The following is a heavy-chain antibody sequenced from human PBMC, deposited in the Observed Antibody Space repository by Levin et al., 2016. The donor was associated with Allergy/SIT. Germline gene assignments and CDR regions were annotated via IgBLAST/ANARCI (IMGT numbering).Heavy chain of an antibody. V-gene: IGHV3-48*03. D-gene: IGHD3-3*01. J-gene: IGHJ6*02. CDR2: ISSSGSTI. CDR3: ARDVQETRGYDFWSGYYYYYGMDV. Sequence: VRQAPGKGLEWVSYISSSGSTIYYADSVKGRFTISRDNAKNSLYLQMNSLRAEDTAVYYCARDVQETRGYDFWSGYYYYYGMDVWGQGTTVTVSS.